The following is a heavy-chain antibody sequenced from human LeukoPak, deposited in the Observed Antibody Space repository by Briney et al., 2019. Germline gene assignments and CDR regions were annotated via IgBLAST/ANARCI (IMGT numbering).Heavy chain of an antibody. Sequence: GASVKVTFKASGYTFTSYYMHWVRQPPGQGLEWMGIINPSGDSTSYEQKFQGRVTMTRDMSTSTVYMELSSLRSEDTAVYCCARAPLRRQLDLYFDYWGQGTLVTVSS. CDR2: INPSGDST. D-gene: IGHD6-6*01. J-gene: IGHJ4*02. CDR3: ARAPLRRQLDLYFDY. CDR1: GYTFTSYY. V-gene: IGHV1-46*01.